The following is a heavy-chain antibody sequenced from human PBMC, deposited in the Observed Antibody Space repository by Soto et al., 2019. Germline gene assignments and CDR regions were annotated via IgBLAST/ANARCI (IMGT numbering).Heavy chain of an antibody. CDR3: SSAGRTSPSIPYF. V-gene: IGHV3-74*01. D-gene: IGHD6-6*01. CDR1: GFTFGEHW. J-gene: IGHJ4*02. Sequence: GGSLRLSCEASGFTFGEHWMYWVRQTPGKGLMSVSRINPDGTSTNYADSVNGRVTISRDNAKKTLYLQMNNVRVEDTAVYYCSSAGRTSPSIPYFWGPGTLVTVSS. CDR2: INPDGTST.